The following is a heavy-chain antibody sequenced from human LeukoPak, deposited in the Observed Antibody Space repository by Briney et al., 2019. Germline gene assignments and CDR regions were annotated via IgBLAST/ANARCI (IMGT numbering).Heavy chain of an antibody. CDR2: ISAYDGNT. Sequence: ASVKVSCKASGYTFTSYGISWVRQAPGQGLEWMGWISAYDGNTNYAQKLQGRVTMTTDTSTSTAYMELRSLRSDDTAVYYCARAGCSSTRCYSPSCYYYYMDVWGKGTTVTVSS. J-gene: IGHJ6*03. CDR1: GYTFTSYG. D-gene: IGHD2-2*01. CDR3: ARAGCSSTRCYSPSCYYYYMDV. V-gene: IGHV1-18*01.